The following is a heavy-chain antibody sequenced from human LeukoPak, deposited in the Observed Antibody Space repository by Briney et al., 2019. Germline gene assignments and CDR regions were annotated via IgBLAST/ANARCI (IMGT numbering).Heavy chain of an antibody. CDR2: IRFDGNDE. CDR3: AKDRTSGCFDF. CDR1: GFTFSRYW. V-gene: IGHV3-30*02. D-gene: IGHD3-22*01. J-gene: IGHJ4*02. Sequence: GGSLRLSCVASGFTFSRYWMHWVRQAPGKGLEWVAFIRFDGNDEYYADSVKGRFTISRENSKNTLYLQMNSLRAEDTAVYYCAKDRTSGCFDFWGQGTLVTVSS.